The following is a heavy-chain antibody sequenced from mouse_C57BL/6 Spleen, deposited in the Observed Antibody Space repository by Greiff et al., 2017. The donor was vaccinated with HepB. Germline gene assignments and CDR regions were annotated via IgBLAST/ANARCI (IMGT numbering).Heavy chain of an antibody. CDR1: GFSLTSYG. V-gene: IGHV2-5*01. Sequence: QVQLKESGPGLVQPSQSLSITCTVSGFSLTSYGVHWVRQSPGKGLEWLGVIWRGGSTDYNAAFMSRLSITKDNSKSQVFFKMNSLQADDTAIYYCAKIKDGGYDDAMDYWGQGTSVTVSS. CDR2: IWRGGST. J-gene: IGHJ4*01. D-gene: IGHD2-2*01. CDR3: AKIKDGGYDDAMDY.